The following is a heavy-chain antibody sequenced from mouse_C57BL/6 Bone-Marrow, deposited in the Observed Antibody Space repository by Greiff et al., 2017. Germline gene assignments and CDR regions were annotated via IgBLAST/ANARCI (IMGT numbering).Heavy chain of an antibody. J-gene: IGHJ3*01. CDR1: GFTFSSYG. CDR2: ISSGGSYT. D-gene: IGHD2-1*01. Sequence: EVKVVESGGDLVKPGGSLKLSCAASGFTFSSYGMSWVRQTPDKRLEWVATISSGGSYTYYPDSVKGRFTISRDNAKNTLYLQMSSLKSEDTAMYYCARRGGNYGAWFAYWGQGTLVTVSA. CDR3: ARRGGNYGAWFAY. V-gene: IGHV5-6*02.